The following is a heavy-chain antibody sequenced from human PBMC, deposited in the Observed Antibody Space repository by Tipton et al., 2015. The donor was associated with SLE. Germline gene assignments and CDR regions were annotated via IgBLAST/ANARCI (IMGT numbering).Heavy chain of an antibody. D-gene: IGHD3-22*01. CDR3: ARAGDLTYYYDSSGYYPGVFDY. CDR1: GESFSGYY. V-gene: IGHV4-38-2*01. CDR2: IYYSGST. Sequence: TLSLTCAVYGESFSGYYWGWIRQPPGKGLEWIGSIYYSGSTYYNPSLKSRVTISVDTSKNQFSLKLSSVTAADTAVYYCARAGDLTYYYDSSGYYPGVFDYWGQGTLVTVSS. J-gene: IGHJ4*02.